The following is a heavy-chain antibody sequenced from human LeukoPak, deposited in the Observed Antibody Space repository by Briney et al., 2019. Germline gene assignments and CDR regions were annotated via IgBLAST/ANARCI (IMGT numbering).Heavy chain of an antibody. J-gene: IGHJ3*02. Sequence: SETLSLTCAVYGGSFSGYYWSWIRQPAEKGLEWIGRIYTSGSPNYNTALKSRVPISVDTSKNQFSLKLSSVTAADTAVYYCARDSDLYYYDSSGYSPVAAFDIWGQGTMVTVSS. V-gene: IGHV4-59*10. CDR2: IYTSGSP. CDR1: GGSFSGYY. D-gene: IGHD3-22*01. CDR3: ARDSDLYYYDSSGYSPVAAFDI.